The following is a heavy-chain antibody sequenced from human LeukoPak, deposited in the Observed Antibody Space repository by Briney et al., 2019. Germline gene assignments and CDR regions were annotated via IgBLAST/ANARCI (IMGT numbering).Heavy chain of an antibody. Sequence: GGSLRLSCAASGFTFSNYAMRWVRQAPGKGLEWVAVISYDGINKYYADSAKGRFTISRDNSKNTLYLQMDSLRAEDTAVYYCAKVGYCSGGNCYRAFDIWGHGTMVTVSS. CDR1: GFTFSNYA. D-gene: IGHD2-15*01. CDR3: AKVGYCSGGNCYRAFDI. J-gene: IGHJ3*02. CDR2: ISYDGINK. V-gene: IGHV3-30-3*01.